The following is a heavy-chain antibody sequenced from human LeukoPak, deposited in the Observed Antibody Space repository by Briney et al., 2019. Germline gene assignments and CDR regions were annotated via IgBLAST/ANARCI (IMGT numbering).Heavy chain of an antibody. D-gene: IGHD4-17*01. J-gene: IGHJ6*02. V-gene: IGHV1-8*01. CDR3: ASVATVTTDYYGMDV. CDR1: GYTFTSYD. CDR2: MNPNSGNT. Sequence: ASVKVSCKASGYTFTSYDINWVRQAPGQGLEWMGWMNPNSGNTGYAQKFQGRVTMTRNTSISTAYMELSSLRSEDTAVYYCASVATVTTDYYGMDVWGQGTTVTVSS.